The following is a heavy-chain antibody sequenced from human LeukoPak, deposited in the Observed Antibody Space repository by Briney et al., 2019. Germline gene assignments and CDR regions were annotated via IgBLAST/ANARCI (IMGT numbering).Heavy chain of an antibody. CDR1: GFSVRSNY. CDR2: IYSHGSI. V-gene: IGHV3-53*01. Sequence: GGSLRLSCAASGFSVRSNYISWVRQAPGKGLEWVSMIYSHGSIFHADSVKGRFTMSRDNSRNTLDLQMNSLRVEDTAVYFCARDRRRLRGMNGDGDAFDIWGQGTTVTVSS. J-gene: IGHJ3*02. CDR3: ARDRRRLRGMNGDGDAFDI. D-gene: IGHD1-1*01.